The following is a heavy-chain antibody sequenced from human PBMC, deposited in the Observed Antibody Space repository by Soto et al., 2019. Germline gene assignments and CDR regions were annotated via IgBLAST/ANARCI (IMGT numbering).Heavy chain of an antibody. D-gene: IGHD6-19*01. J-gene: IGHJ4*02. CDR1: GFSLSTSGVG. Sequence: QITLKESGPPLVKPTQTLTLTCTFSGFSLSTSGVGVGWIRQPPGNALEWLALIYWDDDKRYSPSLKSRLTITKDTSKNQVVLTTTNMDPVDTARYYCAHIVEQWLVTDWGQGTLVTVSS. CDR2: IYWDDDK. V-gene: IGHV2-5*02. CDR3: AHIVEQWLVTD.